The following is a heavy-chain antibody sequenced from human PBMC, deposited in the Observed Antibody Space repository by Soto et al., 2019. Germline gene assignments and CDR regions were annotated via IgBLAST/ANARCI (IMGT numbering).Heavy chain of an antibody. Sequence: GXSVKVSCKASGGTFSSYAISWVRQAPVQGLEWMGGIIPIFGTANYAQKFQGRVTITADESTSTAYMELSSLRSEDTAVYYCARGDGDSSGYYSDWYFDLWGRGTLVTVSS. J-gene: IGHJ2*01. CDR3: ARGDGDSSGYYSDWYFDL. CDR1: GGTFSSYA. V-gene: IGHV1-69*13. CDR2: IIPIFGTA. D-gene: IGHD3-22*01.